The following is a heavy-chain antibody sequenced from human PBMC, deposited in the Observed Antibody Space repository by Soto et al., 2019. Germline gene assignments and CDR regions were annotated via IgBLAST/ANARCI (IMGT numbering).Heavy chain of an antibody. CDR1: GFTFSSYW. D-gene: IGHD3-3*01. Sequence: GGSLRLSCAASGFTFSSYWMSWVRQAPGKGLEWVANIKQDGSEKYYVDSVKGRFTISRDNAKNSLYLQMNSLRAEDTAVYYCARGSIFGVVMAAFDIWGQGTMVTVSS. J-gene: IGHJ3*02. CDR2: IKQDGSEK. CDR3: ARGSIFGVVMAAFDI. V-gene: IGHV3-7*01.